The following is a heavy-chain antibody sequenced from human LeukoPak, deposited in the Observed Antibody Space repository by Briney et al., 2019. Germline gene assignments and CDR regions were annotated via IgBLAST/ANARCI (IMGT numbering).Heavy chain of an antibody. D-gene: IGHD6-19*01. Sequence: SETPSLTCTVSDVSVTTRDSYWGWIRQPPGKGLEWIGSAYYSGSTYFNPSLKSRLSISVDTSKNQFSLRLTSVTAADTAVYYCVRDSPYSSGWYRFFDLWGRGTLVTVTS. CDR2: AYYSGST. CDR3: VRDSPYSSGWYRFFDL. J-gene: IGHJ2*01. CDR1: DVSVTTRDSY. V-gene: IGHV4-39*07.